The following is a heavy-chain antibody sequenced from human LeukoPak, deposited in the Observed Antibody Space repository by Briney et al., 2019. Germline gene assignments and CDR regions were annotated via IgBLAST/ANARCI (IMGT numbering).Heavy chain of an antibody. CDR2: INPNNGNT. Sequence: ASVKVSCKASGYTFTTYKLHWVRQAPGQGLEWVGIINPNNGNTREAQKFQGRVTMTRDTSTSTVYMELSSLRSEDTAVYYCARDSAGLDWGQGTLVTVSS. J-gene: IGHJ4*02. CDR1: GYTFTTYK. V-gene: IGHV1-46*01. D-gene: IGHD3-10*01. CDR3: ARDSAGLD.